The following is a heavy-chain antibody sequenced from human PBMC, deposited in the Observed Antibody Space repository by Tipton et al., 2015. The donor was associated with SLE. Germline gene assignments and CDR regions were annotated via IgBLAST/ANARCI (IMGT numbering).Heavy chain of an antibody. CDR2: ISSQSSYI. D-gene: IGHD2-8*02. CDR3: ARERPGGGIERVWYFDL. CDR1: GVSLSYYT. J-gene: IGHJ2*01. Sequence: GSLRLSCEGSGVSLSYYTMNWVRQAPGRGLEWVSSISSQSSYIYYADSLKGRVTISRDNAQNSLYLQMDSLRAEDSAVYYCARERPGGGIERVWYFDLWGRGTLVTVSS. V-gene: IGHV3-21*03.